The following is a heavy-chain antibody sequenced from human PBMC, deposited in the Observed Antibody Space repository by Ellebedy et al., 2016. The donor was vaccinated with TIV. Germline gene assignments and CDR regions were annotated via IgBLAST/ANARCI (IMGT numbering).Heavy chain of an antibody. V-gene: IGHV4-38-2*02. CDR1: GYSISRGFY. J-gene: IGHJ3*02. Sequence: SETLSLTXTVSGYSISRGFYWGWIRQPPGKGLEWIGSIYHSGSTYHDPSLKSRVSISVDKAKNQLSLRLSSVTAADTAVYYSARAVRGIVPFDIWGHGTRVTVSS. CDR3: ARAVRGIVPFDI. D-gene: IGHD3-10*01. CDR2: IYHSGST.